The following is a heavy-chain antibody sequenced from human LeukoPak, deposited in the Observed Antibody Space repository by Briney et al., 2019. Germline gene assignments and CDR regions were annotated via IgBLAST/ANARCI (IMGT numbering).Heavy chain of an antibody. V-gene: IGHV4-30-2*01. D-gene: IGHD4-11*01. CDR2: IYHSGST. CDR3: ARDRKRTVDY. CDR1: GGSISSGGYY. Sequence: SSETLSLTCTVSGGSISSGGYYWSWIRQPPGKGLEWIGYIYHSGSTYYNPSLKSRVTISVDRSKNQFSLKLSSVTAADTAVYYCARDRKRTVDYWGQGTLVTVSS. J-gene: IGHJ4*02.